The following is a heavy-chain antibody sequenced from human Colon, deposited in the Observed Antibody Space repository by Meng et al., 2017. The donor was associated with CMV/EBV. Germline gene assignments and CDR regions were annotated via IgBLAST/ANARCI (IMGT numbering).Heavy chain of an antibody. J-gene: IGHJ4*02. D-gene: IGHD4-11*01. CDR3: AKVGSDTITYFDC. Sequence: GGSLRLSCAASGFTFSSYAMTWVRQAPGKGLEWVSTITGSGHSTYYADSVKGRFTISRDNSQNTLYLQVNSLRAEDAAVYYCAKVGSDTITYFDCWGQGTLVTVSS. CDR2: ITGSGHST. CDR1: GFTFSSYA. V-gene: IGHV3-23*01.